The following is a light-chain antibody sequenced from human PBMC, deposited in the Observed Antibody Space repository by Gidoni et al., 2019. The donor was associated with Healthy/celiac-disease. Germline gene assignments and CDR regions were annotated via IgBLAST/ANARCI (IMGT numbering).Light chain of an antibody. J-gene: IGKJ2*01. V-gene: IGKV3-20*01. CDR3: QQYGSSPMYT. CDR1: QSVSSSY. Sequence: PGTLSLSPGERATLSCRASQSVSSSYLAWYQQKPGQAPRLLIYGASSRATGIPDRFSGSGSGTDFTLTISRLEPEDFAVYYCQQYGSSPMYTFGQGTKLEIK. CDR2: GAS.